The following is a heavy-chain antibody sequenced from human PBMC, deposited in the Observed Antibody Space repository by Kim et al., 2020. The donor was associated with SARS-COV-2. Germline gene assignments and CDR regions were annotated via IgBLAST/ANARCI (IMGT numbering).Heavy chain of an antibody. Sequence: GGSLRLSCVASGFTFSMSWMSWVRQAPGKGLEWVGNVNEDGSEQYPVDSVKGRFIISRDNAQNSLFLQMDSLRVDDTAVYYCARDTQRLFDFWGQGILVT. CDR3: ARDTQRLFDF. V-gene: IGHV3-7*03. CDR1: GFTFSMSW. D-gene: IGHD6-25*01. CDR2: VNEDGSEQ. J-gene: IGHJ4*02.